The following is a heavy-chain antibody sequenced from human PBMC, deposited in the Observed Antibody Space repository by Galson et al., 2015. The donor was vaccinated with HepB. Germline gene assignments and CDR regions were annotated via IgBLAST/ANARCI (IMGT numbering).Heavy chain of an antibody. CDR1: GFTFGSFA. D-gene: IGHD3-10*01. V-gene: IGHV3-23*01. CDR3: AKAIWFGEPEMDV. CDR2: IGSGGNT. J-gene: IGHJ6*04. Sequence: SLRLSCAASGFTFGSFAMSWVRQAPGKGLEWVSSIGSGGNTYFADSVKGRFSISRDNSKNTVSLQMNSLRAEDTAIYYCAKAIWFGEPEMDVWGKGATVTVSS.